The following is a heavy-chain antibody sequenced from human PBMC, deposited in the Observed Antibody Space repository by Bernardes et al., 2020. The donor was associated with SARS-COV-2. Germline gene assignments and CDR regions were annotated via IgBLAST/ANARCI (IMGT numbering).Heavy chain of an antibody. Sequence: GGSLRLSCAASGFTFSSYGMHWVRQAPGKGLEWVAVINSGGSVHYADSVKGRFTISRDNSKNTLYLQMSSLKIEDTAVYYCARDLYSSNGAGGNYWGQGTLVTVSS. J-gene: IGHJ4*02. V-gene: IGHV3-NL1*01. D-gene: IGHD6-13*01. CDR2: INSGGSV. CDR3: ARDLYSSNGAGGNY. CDR1: GFTFSSYG.